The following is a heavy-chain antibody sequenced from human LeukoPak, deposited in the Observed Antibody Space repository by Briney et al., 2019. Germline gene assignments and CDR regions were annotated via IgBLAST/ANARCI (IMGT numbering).Heavy chain of an antibody. Sequence: GGSLRLSCAASGFTFSSYWMHWVRQAPGKGLEWVSGTDWSGGITGYADSVRGRFTISRDNGKNSLYLQMNSLRVEDTAFYYCAKFYQANIEVASLDSWGQGTLVTVSS. CDR3: AKFYQANIEVASLDS. V-gene: IGHV3-20*04. D-gene: IGHD5-24*01. CDR2: TDWSGGIT. CDR1: GFTFSSYW. J-gene: IGHJ4*02.